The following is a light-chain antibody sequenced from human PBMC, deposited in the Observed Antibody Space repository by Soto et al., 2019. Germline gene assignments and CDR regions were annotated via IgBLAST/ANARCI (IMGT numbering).Light chain of an antibody. J-gene: IGLJ1*01. V-gene: IGLV2-8*01. CDR3: RSYAGSNIYV. CDR1: SSDVGGYNY. CDR2: EVN. Sequence: QSALTQPPSASGSPGQSVTLSCTGTSSDVGGYNYVSWYQQHPGKAPKLMIYEVNKRPSGVPDRFSGSKSGNTASLTVSGLQGEDEADYYCRSYAGSNIYVFGTGTKLTVL.